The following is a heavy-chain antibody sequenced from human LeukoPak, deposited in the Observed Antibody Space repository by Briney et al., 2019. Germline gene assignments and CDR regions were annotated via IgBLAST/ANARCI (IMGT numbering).Heavy chain of an antibody. Sequence: PGGSLRLSCSASGFTFSSYAMHWVRQAPGKGLEYVSAISSNGGSTYYADSVKGRFTISRDSSKNTLYLQMNSLRAEDTAVYYCAKGITIFFYYYYGMDVWGKGTTVTVSS. V-gene: IGHV3-64*04. CDR1: GFTFSSYA. CDR2: ISSNGGST. CDR3: AKGITIFFYYYYGMDV. D-gene: IGHD3-9*01. J-gene: IGHJ6*04.